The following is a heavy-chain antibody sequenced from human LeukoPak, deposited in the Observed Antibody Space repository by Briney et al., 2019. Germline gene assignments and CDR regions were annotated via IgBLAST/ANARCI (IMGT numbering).Heavy chain of an antibody. CDR1: GFTVSSIY. J-gene: IGHJ3*02. CDR3: ARGGISSSWSEGAFDI. Sequence: GGSLRLSCGASGFTVSSIYMSWVRQAPGKGLEWVSIIYTGGSTHYADSVKGRFTISRDYSKNTLYLQMNSLRVEDTAVYYCARGGISSSWSEGAFDIWGQGTMVTVSS. V-gene: IGHV3-66*02. CDR2: IYTGGST. D-gene: IGHD6-13*01.